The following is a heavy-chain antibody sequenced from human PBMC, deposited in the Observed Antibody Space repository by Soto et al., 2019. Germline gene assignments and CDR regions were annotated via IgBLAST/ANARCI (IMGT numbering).Heavy chain of an antibody. D-gene: IGHD3-3*02. CDR2: MSYDGNNQ. V-gene: IGHV3-30*03. CDR1: GFTFSSYA. J-gene: IGHJ4*02. CDR3: AREPVPRAFQRDYYFDY. Sequence: PGGSLRLSCVASGFTFSSYAMHWVRQAPGKGLEWVAIMSYDGNNQYYAGSVKGRFTISRDNFKNTLYLQMNSLRAEDTAVYYSAREPVPRAFQRDYYFDYWGQGTLVTVSS.